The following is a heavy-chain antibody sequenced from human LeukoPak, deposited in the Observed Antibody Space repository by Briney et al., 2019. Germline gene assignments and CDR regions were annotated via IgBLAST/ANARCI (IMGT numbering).Heavy chain of an antibody. CDR1: GFTFSSYG. V-gene: IGHV3-9*01. CDR3: AKVTKYYYGSGSYSGAFDI. CDR2: ISWNSGSI. J-gene: IGHJ3*02. D-gene: IGHD3-10*01. Sequence: PGGSLRLSCAASGFTFSSYGMSWVRQAPGKGLEGVSGISWNSGSIGYADSVKGRFTISRDNAKNSLYLQMNSLRAEDTALYYCAKVTKYYYGSGSYSGAFDIWGQGTMVTVSS.